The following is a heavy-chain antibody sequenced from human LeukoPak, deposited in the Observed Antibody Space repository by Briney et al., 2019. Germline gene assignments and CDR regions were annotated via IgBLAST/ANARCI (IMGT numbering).Heavy chain of an antibody. CDR3: ARHSVVPAALDY. V-gene: IGHV3-53*01. CDR2: IYSGGST. Sequence: WVSVIYSGGSTYYADSVKGRFTISRDNSKNTLYLQMNSLRAEDTAVYYCARHSVVPAALDYWGQGTLVTVSS. J-gene: IGHJ4*02. D-gene: IGHD2-2*01.